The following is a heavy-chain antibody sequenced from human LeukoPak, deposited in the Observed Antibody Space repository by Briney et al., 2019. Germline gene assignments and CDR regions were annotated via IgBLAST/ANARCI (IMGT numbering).Heavy chain of an antibody. CDR3: ATRLRGLDI. CDR1: GGSISSYY. CDR2: INHSGST. D-gene: IGHD4-17*01. J-gene: IGHJ3*02. Sequence: SETLSLTCTVSGGSISSYYWSWIRQPPGKGLEWIGEINHSGSTNYNPSLKSRVTISVDTSKNQFSLKLSSVTAADTAVYYCATRLRGLDIWGQGTMVTVSS. V-gene: IGHV4-34*01.